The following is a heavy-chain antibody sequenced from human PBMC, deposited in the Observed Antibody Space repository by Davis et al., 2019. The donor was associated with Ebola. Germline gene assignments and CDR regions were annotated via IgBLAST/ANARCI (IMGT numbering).Heavy chain of an antibody. CDR3: ATEHGSGGDAFDI. D-gene: IGHD3-10*01. V-gene: IGHV1-3*01. CDR2: INAGNGDT. Sequence: ASVKVSCKASGYIFTSYAIHWVRQAPGQRLEWMGWINAGNGDTKYSQKFRGRVTITRDTSASTSYMELSSLRSEDTAVYYCATEHGSGGDAFDIWGQGTMVTVSS. CDR1: GYIFTSYA. J-gene: IGHJ3*02.